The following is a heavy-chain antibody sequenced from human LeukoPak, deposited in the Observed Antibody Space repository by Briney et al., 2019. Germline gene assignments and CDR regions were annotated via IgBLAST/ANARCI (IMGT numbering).Heavy chain of an antibody. V-gene: IGHV3-49*03. J-gene: IGHJ4*02. CDR2: IRSKAYGGTT. CDR3: AKGRYSGSYTGLFDY. Sequence: GRSLRLSCTASGFTFGDYAMSWFRQAPGKGLEWVGFIRSKAYGGTTEYAASVKGRFTISRDDSKSIAYLQMNSLKTEDTAVYYCAKGRYSGSYTGLFDYWGQGTLVTVSS. CDR1: GFTFGDYA. D-gene: IGHD1-26*01.